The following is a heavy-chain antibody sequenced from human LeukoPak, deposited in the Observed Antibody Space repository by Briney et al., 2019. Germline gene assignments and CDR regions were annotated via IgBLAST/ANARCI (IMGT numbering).Heavy chain of an antibody. V-gene: IGHV3-74*01. Sequence: GGSLRLSCVASGFSFNTYWMHWVRQAPGKGLVWVSRISGDGSNTTYADSVKGRFTISRDNAKSTVYLQMNSLRAEDTAVYYCARANYHNNWGQGTPVTVSS. CDR3: ARANYHNN. CDR1: GFSFNTYW. J-gene: IGHJ4*02. CDR2: ISGDGSNT. D-gene: IGHD3-9*01.